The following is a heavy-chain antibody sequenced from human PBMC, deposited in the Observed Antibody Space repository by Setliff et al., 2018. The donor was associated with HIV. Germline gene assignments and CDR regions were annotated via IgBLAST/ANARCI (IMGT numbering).Heavy chain of an antibody. J-gene: IGHJ4*02. CDR1: GDSINGYA. CDR2: IYTSGST. CDR3: ARHVDRTYYDSVGFFQY. D-gene: IGHD3-22*01. Sequence: SETLSLTCTVSGDSINGYAWSWIRQPAGKGLEWIGRIYTSGSTNYNPSLKSRVTMSVDTSKNQFSLKLRSVTAADTAVYFCARHVDRTYYDSVGFFQYWGQGLMVTVSS. V-gene: IGHV4-4*07.